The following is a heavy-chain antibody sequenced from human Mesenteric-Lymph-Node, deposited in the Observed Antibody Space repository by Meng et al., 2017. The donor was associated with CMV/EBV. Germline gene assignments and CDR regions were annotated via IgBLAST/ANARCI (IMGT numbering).Heavy chain of an antibody. Sequence: KASGYTLTGSFLHWVRQAPGQGPGWMGRINPDSGVTNNAQKFQGRVTMTRDTSISTAYMELSSLRSDDTAMYYCARKGPSGYDGDFDYWGQGTLVTVSS. J-gene: IGHJ4*02. CDR3: ARKGPSGYDGDFDY. D-gene: IGHD5-12*01. V-gene: IGHV1-2*06. CDR1: GYTLTGSF. CDR2: INPDSGVT.